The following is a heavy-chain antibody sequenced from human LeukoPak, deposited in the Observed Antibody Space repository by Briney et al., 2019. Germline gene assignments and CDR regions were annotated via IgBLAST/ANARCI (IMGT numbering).Heavy chain of an antibody. Sequence: PGGSLRLSCAASGFTFSSCAMTWVRQAPGKGLEWVSSLSGSGASTFYADSVKGRFTISRDNSKNTLYLQMNSLRAEDTAVYYCAKDRFGIAAAGTNWFDPWGQGTLVTVSS. CDR3: AKDRFGIAAAGTNWFDP. CDR1: GFTFSSCA. V-gene: IGHV3-23*01. D-gene: IGHD6-13*01. J-gene: IGHJ5*02. CDR2: LSGSGAST.